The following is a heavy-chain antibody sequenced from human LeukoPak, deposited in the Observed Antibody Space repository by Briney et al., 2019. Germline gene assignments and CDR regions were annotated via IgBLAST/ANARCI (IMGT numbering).Heavy chain of an antibody. Sequence: PSETLSLTCTVSGGSNSSYYWSWLRQPPGKGLEGIGYIYYSGSTNYNPSLKSRVTISVDTSKNQFSLKLSSVTAADTAVYYCARASGMVAAAEDAFDIWGQGTMVTVSS. D-gene: IGHD6-13*01. V-gene: IGHV4-59*01. CDR2: IYYSGST. CDR1: GGSNSSYY. J-gene: IGHJ3*02. CDR3: ARASGMVAAAEDAFDI.